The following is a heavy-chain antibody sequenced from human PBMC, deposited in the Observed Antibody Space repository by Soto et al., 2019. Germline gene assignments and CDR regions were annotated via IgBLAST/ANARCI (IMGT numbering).Heavy chain of an antibody. V-gene: IGHV4-34*01. J-gene: IGHJ5*02. Sequence: SATLSLTCAVCGGSFNGYYWNWIRQPPGKGLEWIGENNHGGSTNYNPSLKSRVTISIDTSKNQFSLKLSSVTAADTAVFFCHCRRGREHHWDQANLFTVSS. CDR2: NNHGGST. CDR3: HCRRGREHH. D-gene: IGHD3-16*01. CDR1: GGSFNGYY.